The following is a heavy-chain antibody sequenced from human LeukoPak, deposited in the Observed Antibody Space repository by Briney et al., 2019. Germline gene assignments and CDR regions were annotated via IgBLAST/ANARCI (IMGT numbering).Heavy chain of an antibody. CDR1: GYTFTSYG. J-gene: IGHJ6*03. CDR3: AREYYESNYTYYYYYYMDV. CDR2: ISAYNGNT. Sequence: ASVKVSCKASGYTFTSYGISWVRQAPGQGLEWMGWISAYNGNTNYAQKLQGRVTMTTDTSTSTAYMELRSLRSDDTAVYYCAREYYESNYTYYYYYYMDVWGKGTTVTVSS. D-gene: IGHD3-16*01. V-gene: IGHV1-18*01.